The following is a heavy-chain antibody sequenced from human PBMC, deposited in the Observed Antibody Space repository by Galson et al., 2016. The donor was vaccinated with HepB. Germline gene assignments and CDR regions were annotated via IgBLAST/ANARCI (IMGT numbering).Heavy chain of an antibody. CDR3: ARDIIPLAHFDY. Sequence: SVKVSCKASGYTFTNYGISWVRQAPGQGLEWMGWISGYDGQTQYSQKVQDRVTLTTVSSTGTTYMELRSLRSDDTAVYFCARDIIPLAHFDYWGQGTLSPAPQ. V-gene: IGHV1-18*01. CDR1: GYTFTNYG. D-gene: IGHD3-3*01. CDR2: ISGYDGQT. J-gene: IGHJ4*02.